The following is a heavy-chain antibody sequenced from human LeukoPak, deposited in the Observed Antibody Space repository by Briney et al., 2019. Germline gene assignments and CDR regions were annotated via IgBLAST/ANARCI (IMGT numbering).Heavy chain of an antibody. CDR3: AAGGGGVAF. CDR1: GFTFSTYW. V-gene: IGHV3-7*05. CDR2: IKEDGSEN. J-gene: IGHJ4*02. Sequence: PGGSLRLSCAASGFTFSTYWMSWVRQAPGKGLEWVANIKEDGSENHYVDSVKGRFTISRDNAKNSLYLQMSSLRAEDTAVYHCAAGGGGVAFWGQGTLVTVSS. D-gene: IGHD3-16*01.